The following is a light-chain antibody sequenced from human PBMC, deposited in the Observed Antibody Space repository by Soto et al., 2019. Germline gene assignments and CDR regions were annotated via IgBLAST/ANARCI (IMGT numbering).Light chain of an antibody. CDR3: QQRSNWPPYT. V-gene: IGKV3-11*01. J-gene: IGKJ2*01. CDR2: EAS. Sequence: EIVLTQSPATLSLSPGERATLSCRASQSVSSYLAWYQQKPGQAPRLLIYEASNNATGLPARFSGSGSGTDFTHTISRLEPEDFAVYYCQQRSNWPPYTFGQGTKLEIK. CDR1: QSVSSY.